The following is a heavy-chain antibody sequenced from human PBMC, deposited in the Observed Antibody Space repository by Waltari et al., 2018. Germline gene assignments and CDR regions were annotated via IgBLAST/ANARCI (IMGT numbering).Heavy chain of an antibody. CDR2: IYSGGST. Sequence: EAQLVESGGGLIHPGGSLRLSCAVSGLTVGTTYMGWVRQAPGKGLEWVSGIYSGGSTNYADSVRGRFTISRDNSKNTLFLEMNSLTAEDTAVYYCARDPPGMATIGSWGQGTLVTVSS. D-gene: IGHD5-12*01. CDR3: ARDPPGMATIGS. CDR1: GLTVGTTY. J-gene: IGHJ5*02. V-gene: IGHV3-53*01.